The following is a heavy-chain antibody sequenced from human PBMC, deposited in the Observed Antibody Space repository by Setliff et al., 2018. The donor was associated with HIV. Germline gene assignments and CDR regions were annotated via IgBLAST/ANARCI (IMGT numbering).Heavy chain of an antibody. CDR1: GYTFNNYG. V-gene: IGHV1-18*01. CDR2: INTHSGYT. D-gene: IGHD3-10*01. Sequence: ASVKVSCKASGYTFNNYGISWVRQAPGQGLEWMGWINTHSGYTNYAQNVQGRVNVTMDTSTSTAYMELRSLKSDDTAVYYCARFSGSGSYWSDYWGQGTLVTVSS. CDR3: ARFSGSGSYWSDY. J-gene: IGHJ4*02.